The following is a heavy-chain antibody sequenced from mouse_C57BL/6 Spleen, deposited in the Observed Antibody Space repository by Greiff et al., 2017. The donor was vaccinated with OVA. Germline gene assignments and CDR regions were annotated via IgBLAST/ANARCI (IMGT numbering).Heavy chain of an antibody. CDR2: ISDGGSYT. J-gene: IGHJ2*01. D-gene: IGHD4-1*01. V-gene: IGHV5-4*03. Sequence: EVKLMESGGGLVKPGGSLKLSCAASGFTFSSYAMSWVRQTPEKRLEWVATISDGGSYTYYPDNVKGRFTISRDNAKNNLYLQMSHLKSEDTAMYYCARRTDWASFDYWGQGTTLTVSS. CDR1: GFTFSSYA. CDR3: ARRTDWASFDY.